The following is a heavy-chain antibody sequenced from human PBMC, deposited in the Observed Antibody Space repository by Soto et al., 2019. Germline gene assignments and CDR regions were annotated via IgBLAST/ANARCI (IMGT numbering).Heavy chain of an antibody. J-gene: IGHJ1*01. CDR1: GFTFSSYA. CDR2: VSRAGTYT. CDR3: VKYTVTEDLGES. Sequence: EVQLLESGGDVVRPGGSLRLSCAASGFTFSSYAMGWVRQAPGKGLEWVAGVSRAGTYTFYAESVRGRFSISRDNSRNKVDLYMNALGGDETAVYFCVKYTVTEDLGESWGQGTLVSVSS. V-gene: IGHV3-23*01. D-gene: IGHD3-16*01.